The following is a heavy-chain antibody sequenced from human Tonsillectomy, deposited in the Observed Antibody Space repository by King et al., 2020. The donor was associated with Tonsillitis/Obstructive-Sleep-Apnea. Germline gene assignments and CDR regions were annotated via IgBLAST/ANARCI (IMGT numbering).Heavy chain of an antibody. V-gene: IGHV5-51*01. D-gene: IGHD3-10*01. Sequence: VQLVESGAEVKKPGESLKISCKGSGYSFTSYWIGWVRQMPGKGLEWMGIIYPGDSDTRYSPSFQGQVTISADKSISTAYLQWSSLKASDTAMYYCARHVGYYYGSGSYYTNDKYMDVWGKGTTVTVSS. CDR3: ARHVGYYYGSGSYYTNDKYMDV. CDR2: IYPGDSDT. CDR1: GYSFTSYW. J-gene: IGHJ6*03.